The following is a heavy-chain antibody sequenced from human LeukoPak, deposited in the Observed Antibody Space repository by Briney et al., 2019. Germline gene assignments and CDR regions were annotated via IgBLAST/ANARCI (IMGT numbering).Heavy chain of an antibody. J-gene: IGHJ4*02. CDR3: ARARYCSGGTCYPDY. CDR1: GYSFITYW. V-gene: IGHV5-51*01. D-gene: IGHD2-15*01. CDR2: IFPGDSDT. Sequence: GESLKIPCKGPGYSFITYWIGWVRQLPGRGLEWLGIIFPGDSDTRYSPSFQGQVTISADKSISTAYLQWSSLKASDTAMYYCARARYCSGGTCYPDYWGQGTLVTVSS.